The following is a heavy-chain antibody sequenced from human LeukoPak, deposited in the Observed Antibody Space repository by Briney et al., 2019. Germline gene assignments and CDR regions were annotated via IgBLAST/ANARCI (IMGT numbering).Heavy chain of an antibody. Sequence: SETLSLTCTVSGGSISSGSYYWGWIRQPPGKGLEWIGSIYYSGSTYYNPSLKSRVTISVDTSKNQFSLKLSSVTAADTAVYYCARTKAMVNPVLVDYWGQGTLVTVSS. V-gene: IGHV4-39*07. CDR3: ARTKAMVNPVLVDY. D-gene: IGHD5-18*01. J-gene: IGHJ4*02. CDR1: GGSISSGSYY. CDR2: IYYSGST.